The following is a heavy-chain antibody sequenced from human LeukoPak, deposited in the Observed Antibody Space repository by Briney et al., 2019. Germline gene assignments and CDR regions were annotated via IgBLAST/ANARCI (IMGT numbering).Heavy chain of an antibody. CDR1: GFTFDDYA. D-gene: IGHD1-26*01. CDR3: ARDPYSGSYGADYYYYMDV. Sequence: GGSLRLSCAVSGFTFDDYAMHWVRQVPGKGLEWVSGINWNSDSIGYADSVKGRFTTSRDNAKSSLYLQMNSLRAEDTAVYYCARDPYSGSYGADYYYYMDVWGKGTTVTISS. V-gene: IGHV3-9*01. CDR2: INWNSDSI. J-gene: IGHJ6*03.